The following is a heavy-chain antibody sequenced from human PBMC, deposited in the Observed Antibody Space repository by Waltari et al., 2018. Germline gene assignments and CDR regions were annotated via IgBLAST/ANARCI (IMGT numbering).Heavy chain of an antibody. Sequence: EVQLMESGGGLVQPGGSMSLSCAVWGITFTGYAVSWLRRAPGKGLEWISAVIRSGNNAYHADSVKGRFTISRDNSKNTMYLQMNSLRAEDTAIYYCARLGGGDYDNSGAASRFDYWGQGTLVTVSS. J-gene: IGHJ4*02. D-gene: IGHD3-22*01. CDR2: VIRSGNNA. CDR1: GITFTGYA. V-gene: IGHV3-23*01. CDR3: ARLGGGDYDNSGAASRFDY.